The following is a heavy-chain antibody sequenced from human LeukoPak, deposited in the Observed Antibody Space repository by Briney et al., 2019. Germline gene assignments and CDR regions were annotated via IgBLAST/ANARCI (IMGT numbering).Heavy chain of an antibody. CDR2: FDPEDGET. V-gene: IGHV1-24*01. CDR3: ATGRAVAY. J-gene: IGHJ4*02. Sequence: KGLEWMGGFDPEDGETIYAQKFQGRVTMTEDTSTDTAYMELSSLRSEDTAVYYCATGRAVAYWGQGTLVTVSS. D-gene: IGHD6-19*01.